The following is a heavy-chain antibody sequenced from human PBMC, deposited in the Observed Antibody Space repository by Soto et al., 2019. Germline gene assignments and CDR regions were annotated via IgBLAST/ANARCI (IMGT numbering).Heavy chain of an antibody. J-gene: IGHJ4*02. D-gene: IGHD6-6*01. CDR3: ARDHEWSRAYFDC. V-gene: IGHV3-53*01. Sequence: GSLRLSCAASGLTVSSNYMSWVRQAPGKGLEWVSVLYSGGNTYYADSVKGRFTISRDKSKNTLYLQMNSLRAEDTAVYYCARDHEWSRAYFDCWGQGTLVTVSS. CDR2: LYSGGNT. CDR1: GLTVSSNY.